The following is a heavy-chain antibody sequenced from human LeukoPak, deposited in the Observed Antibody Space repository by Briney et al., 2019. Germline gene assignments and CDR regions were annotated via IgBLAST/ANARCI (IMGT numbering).Heavy chain of an antibody. J-gene: IGHJ4*02. V-gene: IGHV4-4*07. D-gene: IGHD3-3*01. CDR2: IYTNGDT. Sequence: SETLSLTCAVSGRSISSYHWSWIRQPAEGGLEWIGHIYTNGDTNYNPSLKSQVTMSVDTSKNQFSLRLSSVTAADTALYYCARLKKDFDHYFDSWGQGTLVTVSS. CDR3: ARLKKDFDHYFDS. CDR1: GRSISSYH.